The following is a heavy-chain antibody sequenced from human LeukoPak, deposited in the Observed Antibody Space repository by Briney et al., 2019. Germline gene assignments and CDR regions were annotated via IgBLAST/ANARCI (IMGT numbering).Heavy chain of an antibody. J-gene: IGHJ4*02. CDR1: GGTFSSYA. CDR2: IIPIFSTA. V-gene: IGHV1-69*05. CDR3: ARSREGVSSSWYQNFDY. Sequence: SVKVSCKASGGTFSSYAISWVRQAPGQGLEWMGGIIPIFSTANYAQKFQGRVTITTDESTSTAYMELSSLRSEDTAVYYCARSREGVSSSWYQNFDYWGQGTLVTVSS. D-gene: IGHD6-13*01.